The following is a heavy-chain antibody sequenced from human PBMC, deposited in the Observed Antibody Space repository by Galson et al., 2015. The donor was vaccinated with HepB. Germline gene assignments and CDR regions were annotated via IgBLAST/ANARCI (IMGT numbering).Heavy chain of an antibody. J-gene: IGHJ4*02. V-gene: IGHV1-69*02. Sequence: SVKVSCKASGGTFSSYTISWVRQAPGQGLERMGRIIPILGIANYAQKFQGRVTITADKSTSTAYMELSSLRSEDTAVYYCASGPRIVGATLWSYHLDYWGQGTLVTVSS. CDR1: GGTFSSYT. CDR2: IIPILGIA. CDR3: ASGPRIVGATLWSYHLDY. D-gene: IGHD1-26*01.